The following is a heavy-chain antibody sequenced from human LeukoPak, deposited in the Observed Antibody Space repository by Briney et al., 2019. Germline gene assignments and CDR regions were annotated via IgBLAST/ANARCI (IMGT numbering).Heavy chain of an antibody. CDR3: ARVPLGTCYFDS. D-gene: IGHD1-7*01. CDR2: INQDGTKI. V-gene: IGHV3-7*03. CDR1: GSMFRNYW. Sequence: GGSLRLSCVVSGSMFRNYWMSWLRQAPGKGPEWVANINQDGTKIFEVDFMKGRFTLSRDNAKSSLYLQMNSLRADDTAVYYCARVPLGTCYFDSWGQGTLVTVSS. J-gene: IGHJ4*02.